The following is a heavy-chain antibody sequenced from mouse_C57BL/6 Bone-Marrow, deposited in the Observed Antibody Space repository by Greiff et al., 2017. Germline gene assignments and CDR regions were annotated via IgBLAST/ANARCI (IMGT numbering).Heavy chain of an antibody. Sequence: VKLQESGAELVMPGASVKLSCKASGYTFTSYWMHWVKQRPGQGLEWIGEIDPSDSYTNYNQKFKGKSTLTVDKSSSTAYMQLSSLTSEDSAVYYCARGPDYWGQGTTLTVSS. CDR1: GYTFTSYW. CDR2: IDPSDSYT. V-gene: IGHV1-69*01. J-gene: IGHJ2*01. CDR3: ARGPDY.